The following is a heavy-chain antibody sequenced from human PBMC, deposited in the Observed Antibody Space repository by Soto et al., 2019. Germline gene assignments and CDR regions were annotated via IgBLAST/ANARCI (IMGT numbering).Heavy chain of an antibody. J-gene: IGHJ1*01. CDR2: IYHSGST. CDR3: ARGPPFH. V-gene: IGHV4-30-2*01. CDR1: GGSISSGGYS. Sequence: PSETLSLTCAVSGGSISSGGYSWSWIRQPPGKGLEWIGYIYHSGSTYYNPSLKSRVTISVDRSKNQFSLKLSSVTAADTAVYYCARGPPFHCAQGTLVTVSA.